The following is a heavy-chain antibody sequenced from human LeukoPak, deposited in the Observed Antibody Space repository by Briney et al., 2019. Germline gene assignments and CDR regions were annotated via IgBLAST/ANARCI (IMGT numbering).Heavy chain of an antibody. J-gene: IGHJ5*02. D-gene: IGHD1-26*01. CDR1: GGSISSYY. CDR3: AREGSGSYFSRSWFDP. CDR2: IYYSGST. Sequence: SETLSLTCTVSGGSISSYYWSWIRQPPGKGLEWIGYIYYSGSTNYNPSLKSRVTISIDTSKNQFSLKLSSVTAADTAVYYCAREGSGSYFSRSWFDPWGQGTLVTVSS. V-gene: IGHV4-59*01.